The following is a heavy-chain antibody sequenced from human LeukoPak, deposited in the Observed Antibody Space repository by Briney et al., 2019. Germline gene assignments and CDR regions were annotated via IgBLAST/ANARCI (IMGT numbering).Heavy chain of an antibody. J-gene: IGHJ6*02. CDR3: AREDPQTTVPEGMDV. CDR1: GGSISTYY. D-gene: IGHD4-17*01. Sequence: SETLTLTCSVSGGSISTYYWSWIRQPPGKGLEWIGYIYYTGTTNYNPSLRSRVTISVDTSRNQFSLRLSSVTAADTAVYYCAREDPQTTVPEGMDVWGHGTTVIVSS. CDR2: IYYTGTT. V-gene: IGHV4-59*01.